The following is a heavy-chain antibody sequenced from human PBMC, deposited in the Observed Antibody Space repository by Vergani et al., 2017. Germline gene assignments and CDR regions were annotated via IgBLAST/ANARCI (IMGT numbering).Heavy chain of an antibody. CDR3: AKASYNWNDGFGDWYFDL. V-gene: IGHV3-9*01. D-gene: IGHD1-1*01. Sequence: VQLVESGGGVVQPGRSLRLSCAASGFTFSSYAMHWVRQAPGKGLEWVSGISWNSGSIGYADSVKGRFTISRDNAKNSLYLQMNSLRAEDTALYYCAKASYNWNDGFGDWYFDLWGRGTLVTVSS. CDR2: ISWNSGSI. J-gene: IGHJ2*01. CDR1: GFTFSSYA.